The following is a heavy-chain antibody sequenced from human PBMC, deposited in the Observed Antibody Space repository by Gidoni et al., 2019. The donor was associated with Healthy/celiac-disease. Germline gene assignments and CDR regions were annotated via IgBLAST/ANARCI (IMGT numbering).Heavy chain of an antibody. CDR3: TTESATVVTLGAFDY. D-gene: IGHD4-17*01. J-gene: IGHJ4*02. CDR2: IK. V-gene: IGHV3-15*01. Sequence: EVQLVESVGGLVTPGGSLRLSCAASGFTFSNAWMSWVCQAPGKGLEWVGRIKSISRDDSKNTLYLQMNSLKTEDTAVYYCTTESATVVTLGAFDYWGQGTLVTVSS. CDR1: GFTFSNAW.